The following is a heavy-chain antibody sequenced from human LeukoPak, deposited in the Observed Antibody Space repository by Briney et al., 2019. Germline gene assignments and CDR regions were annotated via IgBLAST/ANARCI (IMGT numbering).Heavy chain of an antibody. D-gene: IGHD3-3*01. Sequence: GGSLRLSCAASGFTFSRYGMHWVRQAPGKGLEWVAFIRYDGSNKYYADSVKGRFTISRDNSKNTLYLQMNSLRAEDTAVYYCAKDPGFTIFGVVTDYYMDVWGKGTTVTVSS. CDR3: AKDPGFTIFGVVTDYYMDV. V-gene: IGHV3-30*02. J-gene: IGHJ6*03. CDR2: IRYDGSNK. CDR1: GFTFSRYG.